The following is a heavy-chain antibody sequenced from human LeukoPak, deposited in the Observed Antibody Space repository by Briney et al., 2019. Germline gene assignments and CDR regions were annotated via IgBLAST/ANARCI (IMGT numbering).Heavy chain of an antibody. CDR3: ARLPRYYYDSSGYSEY. CDR2: ISSSSSYI. J-gene: IGHJ4*02. Sequence: GGSLRLSCAASGFTFSSYAMHWVRQAPGKGLEWVSSISSSSSYIYYADSVKGRFTISRDNAKNSLYLQMNSLRAEDTAVYYCARLPRYYYDSSGYSEYWGQGTLVTVSS. V-gene: IGHV3-21*01. CDR1: GFTFSSYA. D-gene: IGHD3-22*01.